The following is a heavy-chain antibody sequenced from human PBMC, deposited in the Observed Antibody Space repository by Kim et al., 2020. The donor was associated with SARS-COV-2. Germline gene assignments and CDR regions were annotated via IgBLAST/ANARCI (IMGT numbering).Heavy chain of an antibody. CDR3: ASTTVVAINHKLSYYYYL. CDR2: INHSGST. D-gene: IGHD5-12*01. V-gene: IGHV4-34*01. Sequence: LEWSGEINHSGSTNYNPSLKSRFTIYVDTSKHQFSLKLSSVTAADTAVYYGASTTVVAINHKLSYYYYL. J-gene: IGHJ6*03.